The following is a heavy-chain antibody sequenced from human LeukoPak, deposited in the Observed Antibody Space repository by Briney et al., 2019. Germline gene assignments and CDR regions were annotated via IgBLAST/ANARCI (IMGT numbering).Heavy chain of an antibody. CDR2: INPSGGDT. CDR3: ARDGTNSYCSSTTCCKRYYYYYMDV. Sequence: ASVKVSCKASGYTFTTYYMHWVRQAPGKGLEWMGVINPSGGDTIYAQKFQGRVTMTRDTSTSTVYMELSSLRSEDTAVYYCARDGTNSYCSSTTCCKRYYYYYMDVWGKGTTVTVSS. CDR1: GYTFTTYY. D-gene: IGHD2-2*01. V-gene: IGHV1-46*01. J-gene: IGHJ6*03.